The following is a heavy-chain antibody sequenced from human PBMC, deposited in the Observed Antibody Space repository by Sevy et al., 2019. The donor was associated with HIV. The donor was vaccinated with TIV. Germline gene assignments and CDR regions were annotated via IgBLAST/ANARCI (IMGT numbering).Heavy chain of an antibody. V-gene: IGHV1-46*01. D-gene: IGHD5-18*01. Sequence: ASVKVSCKASGYTFTSYYMHWVRQAPGQGLEWMGIINPSGGSTSYAQKFQGRVTMTRDTSTSTVYMELSSLRSEDTAVYYCARARARGYSYGSAFDYWGQGTLVTVSS. CDR2: INPSGGST. CDR3: ARARARGYSYGSAFDY. J-gene: IGHJ4*02. CDR1: GYTFTSYY.